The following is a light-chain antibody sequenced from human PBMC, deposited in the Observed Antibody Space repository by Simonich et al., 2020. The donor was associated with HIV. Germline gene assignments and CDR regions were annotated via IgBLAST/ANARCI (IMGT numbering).Light chain of an antibody. J-gene: IGKJ1*01. V-gene: IGKV4-1*01. CDR1: RNILYNSNNKNY. CDR2: WAT. Sequence: DIVMTQSPDSLAVSLGERATINCKSSRNILYNSNNKNYLAWYQQKPGQPPNLLIDWATTRESGVPDRFSASGSGTDFTLTISSLQAEDVAVYYCQQYYSTPPTFGQGTKVEIK. CDR3: QQYYSTPPT.